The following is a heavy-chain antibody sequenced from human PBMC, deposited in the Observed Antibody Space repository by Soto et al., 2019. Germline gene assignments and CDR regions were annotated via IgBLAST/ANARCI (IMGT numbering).Heavy chain of an antibody. CDR2: ISGSGGNT. CDR3: AKNSENYGDSKYDY. D-gene: IGHD4-17*01. V-gene: IGHV3-23*01. CDR1: RFTFSSYA. J-gene: IGHJ4*02. Sequence: EVPLLESGGGLVQPGGSLRLSCAASRFTFSSYAMSWVRQAPGKGLEWVSSISGSGGNTYYADSVKGRFTISRDNSKNTLYLQMNSLRAEDTAVYYCAKNSENYGDSKYDYWGQGTLVTVSS.